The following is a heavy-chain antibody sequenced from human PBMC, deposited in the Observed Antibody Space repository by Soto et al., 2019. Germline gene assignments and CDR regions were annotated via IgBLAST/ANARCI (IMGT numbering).Heavy chain of an antibody. D-gene: IGHD3-22*01. Sequence: QVQLVQSGAEVKNPGSSVRVSCKASGGTFSSYALTWLRQAPGQGLESMGGIIPIFATTNYAQKFQGRLTITADETTSTAYMELSSLTSEDTAVYYCAIPSRPAGLNYYDDIGYGDAFEIWGQGTVVTVSS. J-gene: IGHJ3*02. CDR3: AIPSRPAGLNYYDDIGYGDAFEI. CDR1: GGTFSSYA. CDR2: IIPIFATT. V-gene: IGHV1-69*01.